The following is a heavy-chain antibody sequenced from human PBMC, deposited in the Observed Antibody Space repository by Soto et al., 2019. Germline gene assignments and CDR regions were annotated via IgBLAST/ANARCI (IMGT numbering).Heavy chain of an antibody. CDR3: ATTLKVSSWSFDY. V-gene: IGHV4-59*01. Sequence: SETLSLTCAVYGGSFSGYYWSWIRQPPGKGLEWIGYIYYSGSTNYNPSLKSRVTISVDTSKNQFSLKLSSVTAADTAVYYCATTLKVSSWSFDYWGHGTLVTVSS. D-gene: IGHD6-13*01. CDR2: IYYSGST. J-gene: IGHJ4*01. CDR1: GGSFSGYY.